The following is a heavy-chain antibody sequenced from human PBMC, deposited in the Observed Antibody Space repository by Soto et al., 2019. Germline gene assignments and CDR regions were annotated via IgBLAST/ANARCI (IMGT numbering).Heavy chain of an antibody. V-gene: IGHV3-21*01. CDR3: ASDPIPEVQFGGLFGRYFDY. D-gene: IGHD3-10*01. CDR1: GFTFSAYS. CDR2: ISSSSSYR. J-gene: IGHJ4*02. Sequence: EVQLVESGGGLVKPGGSLRLSCAASGFTFSAYSINWVRQAPGRGLEWVSSISSSSSYRYYADSVKGRFTISRDNAKNSLFLQRNSLRAEDTAIYYCASDPIPEVQFGGLFGRYFDYWGQGALVTVSS.